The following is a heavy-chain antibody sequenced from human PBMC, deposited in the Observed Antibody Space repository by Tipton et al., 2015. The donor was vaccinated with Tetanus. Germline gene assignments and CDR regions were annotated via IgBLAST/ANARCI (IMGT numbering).Heavy chain of an antibody. CDR1: GAPINRGGYL. V-gene: IGHV4-61*08. Sequence: TLSLTCTVSGAPINRGGYLWTWVRQHPGRGLEWIGYIYYSESTNYNPSLKSRVTISVDTSKNQFSLKLSSVTAADTAVYYCARGTGDYWGQGTLATVSS. CDR3: ARGTGDY. D-gene: IGHD1-14*01. CDR2: IYYSEST. J-gene: IGHJ4*02.